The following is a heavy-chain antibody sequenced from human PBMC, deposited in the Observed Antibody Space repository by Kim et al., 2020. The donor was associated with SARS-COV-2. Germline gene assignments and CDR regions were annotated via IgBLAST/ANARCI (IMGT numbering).Heavy chain of an antibody. J-gene: IGHJ4*02. CDR3: ASSIAAAED. CDR1: GGSFSGYY. V-gene: IGHV4-34*01. Sequence: SETLSLTCAVYGGSFSGYYWSWIRQPPGKGLEWIGEINHSGSTNYNPSLKSRVTISVDTSKNQFSLKLNSVTAADTAVYYCASSIAAAEDWGQGTLVTVS. D-gene: IGHD6-13*01. CDR2: INHSGST.